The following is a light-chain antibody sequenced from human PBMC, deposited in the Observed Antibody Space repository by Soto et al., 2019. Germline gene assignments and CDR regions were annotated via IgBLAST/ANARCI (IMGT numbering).Light chain of an antibody. J-gene: IGLJ1*01. Sequence: QSALTQPASVSGSPGQSITISCTGTSSDVGGYNYVSWYQQYPGNAPKLMISEVSNRPSGISNRFSGFKSANTAFLIISGLQAEDEADYYCSSYTSSGTLGVFGTGTKVTVL. CDR1: SSDVGGYNY. V-gene: IGLV2-14*01. CDR3: SSYTSSGTLGV. CDR2: EVS.